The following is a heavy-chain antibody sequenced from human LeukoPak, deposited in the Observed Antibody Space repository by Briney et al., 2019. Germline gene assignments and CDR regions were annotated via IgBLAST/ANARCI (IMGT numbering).Heavy chain of an antibody. V-gene: IGHV3-64*01. CDR3: ARYYYDGSGRYDY. J-gene: IGHJ4*02. D-gene: IGHD3-22*01. CDR1: AFTFSSCA. Sequence: GGSLRLSCAASAFTFSSCAMHWVRQAPGKGLEYVSGISNNGGSTNYANSVKGRFTISRDNSKNTLYLQMGNLRAEDMAVYYCARYYYDGSGRYDYWGQGTQVTVSS. CDR2: ISNNGGST.